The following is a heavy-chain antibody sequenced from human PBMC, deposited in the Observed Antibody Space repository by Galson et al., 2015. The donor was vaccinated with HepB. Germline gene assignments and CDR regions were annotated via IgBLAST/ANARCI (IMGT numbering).Heavy chain of an antibody. J-gene: IGHJ4*02. D-gene: IGHD3-22*01. Sequence: SLRLSCAASGFTFSDYYMSWIRQAPGKGLEWVSYISSSGSTIYYADSVKGRFTISRDNAKNSLYLQMNSLRAEDTAVYYCARYQDSSGYLFDYWGQGTPVTVSS. V-gene: IGHV3-11*01. CDR2: ISSSGSTI. CDR1: GFTFSDYY. CDR3: ARYQDSSGYLFDY.